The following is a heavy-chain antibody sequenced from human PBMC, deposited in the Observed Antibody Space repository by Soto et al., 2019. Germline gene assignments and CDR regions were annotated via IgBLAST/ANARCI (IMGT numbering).Heavy chain of an antibody. D-gene: IGHD3-16*01. Sequence: PGGSLRLSCAASGFTFSSYGMHWVRQAPGKGLEWVAVIWYDGSNKYYADSVKGRFTISRDNSKNTLYLQMNSLRAEDTAVYYCAKDLHHDGGQEYYYGMDVWGQGTTVTV. CDR1: GFTFSSYG. CDR2: IWYDGSNK. V-gene: IGHV3-33*06. CDR3: AKDLHHDGGQEYYYGMDV. J-gene: IGHJ6*02.